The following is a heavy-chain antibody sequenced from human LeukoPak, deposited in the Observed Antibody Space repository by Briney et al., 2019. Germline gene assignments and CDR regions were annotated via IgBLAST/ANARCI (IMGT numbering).Heavy chain of an antibody. CDR3: ARDTLSVTMVRGVWFD. CDR1: GFTFSDYY. Sequence: GGSLRLSCAASGFTFSDYYMSWIRQAPGKGLEWVSYISSSGSTIYYADSVKGRFTISRDNAKNSLYLQMNSLRAEDTAVYYCARDTLSVTMVRGVWFDWGQGTLVTVSS. CDR2: ISSSGSTI. J-gene: IGHJ4*02. D-gene: IGHD3-10*01. V-gene: IGHV3-11*01.